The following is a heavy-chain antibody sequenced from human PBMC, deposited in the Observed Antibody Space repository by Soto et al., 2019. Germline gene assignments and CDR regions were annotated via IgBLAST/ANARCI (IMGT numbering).Heavy chain of an antibody. Sequence: QVQLVQSGATVKSPGASVKVSCKASGYTFINKDITWVRQAAGQGLEWMGWMDIKNDYTVYAQKFKGRVTITREPSIEKAYMELSGLRPEDTAVYYCARVDFWSSYDKRASCFGPWGQGTLVTVS. CDR3: ARVDFWSSYDKRASCFGP. CDR1: GYTFINKD. D-gene: IGHD3-3*01. V-gene: IGHV1-8*01. J-gene: IGHJ5*02. CDR2: MDIKNDYT.